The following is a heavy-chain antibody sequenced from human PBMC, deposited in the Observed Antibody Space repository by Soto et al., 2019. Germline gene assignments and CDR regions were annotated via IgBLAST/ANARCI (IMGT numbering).Heavy chain of an antibody. D-gene: IGHD3-16*01. J-gene: IGHJ4*02. Sequence: QVQLVESGGGVVQPGRSLRLSCAASGFTFSSYGMHWVRQAPGKGLEWVAVIWYDGSNKYYADSVKGRVTISRDNSKNTLYLQMNSLRAEDTAVYYCARAPAGGELPQGFDYWGQGTLVTVSS. V-gene: IGHV3-33*01. CDR3: ARAPAGGELPQGFDY. CDR2: IWYDGSNK. CDR1: GFTFSSYG.